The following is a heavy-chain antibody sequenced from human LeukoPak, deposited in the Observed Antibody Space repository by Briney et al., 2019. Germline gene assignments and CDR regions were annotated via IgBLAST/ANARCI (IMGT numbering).Heavy chain of an antibody. CDR2: INTNTGNP. J-gene: IGHJ4*02. Sequence: ASVKVSCKASGYTFTSYAMNWVRQAPGQGLEWMGWINTNTGNPTYAQGFSGRFVFSLDTSVSTAYLQISSLKAEDTAVYYCARDLSVPAVDKGDAVVFDYWGQGTLVTVSS. D-gene: IGHD2-2*01. CDR1: GYTFTSYA. CDR3: ARDLSVPAVDKGDAVVFDY. V-gene: IGHV7-4-1*02.